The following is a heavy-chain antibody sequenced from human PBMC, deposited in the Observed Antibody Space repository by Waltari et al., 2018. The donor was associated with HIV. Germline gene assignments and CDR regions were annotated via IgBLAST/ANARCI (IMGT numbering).Heavy chain of an antibody. V-gene: IGHV1-8*01. CDR2: MNPNSDNT. D-gene: IGHD3-10*01. CDR1: GYTFTSYD. J-gene: IGHJ4*02. Sequence: QVQLVQSGAEVKKPGASVKVSCKASGYTFTSYDINWVRQATGQGLEWMGWMNPNSDNTGYAQKCQGRVTMTRNTSISTAYMELSSLRSEDTAVYYCARGMRTGRDYYYGSGSYYNFDYWGQGTLVTVSS. CDR3: ARGMRTGRDYYYGSGSYYNFDY.